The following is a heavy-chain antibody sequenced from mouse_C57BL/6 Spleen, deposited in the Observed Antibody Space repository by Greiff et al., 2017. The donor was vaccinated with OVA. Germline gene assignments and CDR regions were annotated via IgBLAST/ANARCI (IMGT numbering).Heavy chain of an antibody. CDR2: IDTEDGDT. V-gene: IGHV14-2*01. J-gene: IGHJ3*01. CDR3: APDDYVSCYWFAY. D-gene: IGHD1-1*01. CDR1: GYNITDYY. Sequence: VQLVQSGAELVKPGASVKLSCTASGYNITDYYMNWVKQRTGQGLEWIGRIDTEDGDTKYDQKFKGKATLTADTSSNTAYMQLSSRTSEYSAVYFCAPDDYVSCYWFAYWGQGTLVTVSA.